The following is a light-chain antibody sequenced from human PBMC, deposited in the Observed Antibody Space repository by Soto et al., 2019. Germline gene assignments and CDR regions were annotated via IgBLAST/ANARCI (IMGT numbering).Light chain of an antibody. J-gene: IGKJ2*01. CDR2: AAS. CDR3: QQHNSC. V-gene: IGKV1-5*01. Sequence: DIPMTQSPSTLSASVGDRVTITCRASQSISNWLAWYQQKPGKAPKVLTYAASTLESGVPSRFSGSGSGTEFTLTISSLQPDDFATYYCQQHNSCFGQGTKLEIK. CDR1: QSISNW.